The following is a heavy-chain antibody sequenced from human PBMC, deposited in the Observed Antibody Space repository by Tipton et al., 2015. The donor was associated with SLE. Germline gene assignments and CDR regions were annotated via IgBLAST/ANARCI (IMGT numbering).Heavy chain of an antibody. CDR3: ARVGSGVYY. CDR1: GGSICSYY. D-gene: IGHD3-10*01. V-gene: IGHV4-59*01. Sequence: TLSLTCTVSGGSICSYYWSWIRQPPGMGLEWIGYIYYSGSTNYNPSLKSRVTISVDTSKNQFSLKLSSVTAADTAVYYCARVGSGVYYWGQGTLVTVSS. CDR2: IYYSGST. J-gene: IGHJ4*02.